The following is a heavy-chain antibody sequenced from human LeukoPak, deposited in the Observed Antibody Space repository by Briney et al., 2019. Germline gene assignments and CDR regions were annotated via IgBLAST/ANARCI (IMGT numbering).Heavy chain of an antibody. V-gene: IGHV3-7*01. Sequence: PGGSLRLSCADSGFTFSSYWMSWVRQAPGKRLEWVANIKEDGSKKYYVDSVKGRFTISRDNAKNSLYLQMDSLRAEDTAMYYCARDGRGGYLDYWGQGTLVTVSS. J-gene: IGHJ4*02. CDR1: GFTFSSYW. D-gene: IGHD3-16*01. CDR3: ARDGRGGYLDY. CDR2: IKEDGSKK.